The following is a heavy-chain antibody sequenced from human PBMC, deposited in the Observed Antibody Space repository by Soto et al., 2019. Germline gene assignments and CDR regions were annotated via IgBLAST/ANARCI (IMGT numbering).Heavy chain of an antibody. V-gene: IGHV3-33*01. CDR1: GFTFSSYG. Sequence: GALRLSCAASGFTFSSYGMHWVRQAXXKGLEWVAVIWYDGSNKYYADSVKGRFTISRDNSKNTLYLQMNSLRAEDTAVYYCARDSTAYCGGDCYSGPWGQGTLVTVSS. CDR3: ARDSTAYCGGDCYSGP. J-gene: IGHJ5*02. D-gene: IGHD2-21*02. CDR2: IWYDGSNK.